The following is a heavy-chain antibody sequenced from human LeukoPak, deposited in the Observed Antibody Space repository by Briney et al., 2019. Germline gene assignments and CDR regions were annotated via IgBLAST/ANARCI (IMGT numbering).Heavy chain of an antibody. CDR1: GGSISSYY. CDR3: ARVVHRGELDY. Sequence: SETLSLTCTVSGGSISSYYWSWIRQPPGKGLEWIGYIYHSGSTYYNPSLKSRVTISVDRSKNQFSLKLSSVTAADTAVYYCARVVHRGELDYWGQGTLVTVSS. D-gene: IGHD3-10*01. V-gene: IGHV4-59*12. J-gene: IGHJ4*02. CDR2: IYHSGST.